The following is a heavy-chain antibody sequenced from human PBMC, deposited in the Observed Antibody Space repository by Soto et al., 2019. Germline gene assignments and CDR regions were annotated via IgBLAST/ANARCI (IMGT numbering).Heavy chain of an antibody. V-gene: IGHV3-30*18. CDR1: GFTFSTYG. Sequence: QVELVESGGGVVQPGRSLRLSCAASGFTFSTYGMHWVRQAPGKGLEWLAAMSYDGTKEYYVDSVKGRFTISRDNSRNTLFLQLNSLRAEDTAVYYCAKEYGSTWIDHWGQGTLVTVSS. J-gene: IGHJ4*02. CDR3: AKEYGSTWIDH. CDR2: MSYDGTKE. D-gene: IGHD6-13*01.